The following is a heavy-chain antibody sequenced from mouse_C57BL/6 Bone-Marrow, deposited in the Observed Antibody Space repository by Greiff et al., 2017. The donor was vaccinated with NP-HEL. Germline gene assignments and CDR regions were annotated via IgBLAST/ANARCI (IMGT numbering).Heavy chain of an antibody. Sequence: QVQLQRSGAELVRPGTSVKVSCKASGYAFTNYLIEWVKQRPGQGLEWIGVINPGSGGTNYNEKFKGKATLTADKSSSTAYMQLSSLTSEDSAVYFCARGGIYYDYAWFAYWGQGTLVTVSA. J-gene: IGHJ3*01. CDR2: INPGSGGT. D-gene: IGHD2-4*01. CDR1: GYAFTNYL. CDR3: ARGGIYYDYAWFAY. V-gene: IGHV1-54*01.